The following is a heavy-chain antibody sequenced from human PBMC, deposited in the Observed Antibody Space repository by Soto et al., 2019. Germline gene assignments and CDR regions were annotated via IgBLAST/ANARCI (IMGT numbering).Heavy chain of an antibody. Sequence: VRSLRLSCAASGFTFSSYAMSWVRQAPGKGLEWVSAISGSGGSTYYADSVKGRFTISRDNSKNTLYLQMNSLRAEDTAVYYCAKDGPTYYYDSSGYYPGAFDIWGQGTMVTVSS. V-gene: IGHV3-23*01. D-gene: IGHD3-22*01. CDR2: ISGSGGST. CDR3: AKDGPTYYYDSSGYYPGAFDI. CDR1: GFTFSSYA. J-gene: IGHJ3*02.